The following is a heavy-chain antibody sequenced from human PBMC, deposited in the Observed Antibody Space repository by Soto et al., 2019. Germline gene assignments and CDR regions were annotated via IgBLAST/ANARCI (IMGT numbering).Heavy chain of an antibody. CDR3: ARHPGYYDILTGYTTYYFDY. J-gene: IGHJ4*02. D-gene: IGHD3-9*01. CDR2: IYYSGST. Sequence: SETLSLTCTVSGGSIRSYYGSWIRQPPGKGLEWIGNIYYSGSTNYNPSLKSRVTISVDTPKNQFSLKLSSVTAADTAVYYCARHPGYYDILTGYTTYYFDYWGQGILVTVSS. CDR1: GGSIRSYY. V-gene: IGHV4-59*08.